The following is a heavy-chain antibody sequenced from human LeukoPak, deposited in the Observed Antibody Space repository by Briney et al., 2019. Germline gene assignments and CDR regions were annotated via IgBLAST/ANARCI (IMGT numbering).Heavy chain of an antibody. CDR1: GFTFSSYW. Sequence: GGSLRLSCAASGFTFSSYWMHWVRQPPGKGLVWVSRINSDESSTNYADSVKGRFTISRDNAKNTLYLQMNSLRAEDTAVYYCAREYYDSSGYYYFDYWGQGTLVTVSS. CDR3: AREYYDSSGYYYFDY. J-gene: IGHJ4*02. D-gene: IGHD3-22*01. CDR2: INSDESST. V-gene: IGHV3-74*01.